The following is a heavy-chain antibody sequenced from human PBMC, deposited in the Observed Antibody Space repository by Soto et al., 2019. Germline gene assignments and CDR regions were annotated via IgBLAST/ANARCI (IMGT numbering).Heavy chain of an antibody. CDR2: IIPVFGTT. V-gene: IGHV1-69*01. Sequence: QVQLVQSGAEVKKPGSSVKVFCKASGGTFSNYTISWLRQAPGQGLEWMGGIIPVFGTTDYEQKFQGRVTITADGSTSTAYMKLSSLRSADTAVYYCARSSPYIVVRKPTCNQDSYGMDICGQGTTVTVSS. J-gene: IGHJ6*02. CDR1: GGTFSNYT. D-gene: IGHD2-2*01. CDR3: ARSSPYIVVRKPTCNQDSYGMDI.